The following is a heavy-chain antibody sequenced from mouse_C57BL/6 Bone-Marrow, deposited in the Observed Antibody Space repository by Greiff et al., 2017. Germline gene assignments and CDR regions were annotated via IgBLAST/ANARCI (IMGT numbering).Heavy chain of an antibody. CDR2: IDPSDSYT. Sequence: VQLQQPGAELVMPGASVKLSCKASGYTFTSYWMHWVQQRPGQGLEWIGEIDPSDSYTNYNQKFKGKSTLTVDKYTSTAYMQLSRLTSEDAAVYYCARSGPNWYFDVWGTGTTVTVSS. J-gene: IGHJ1*03. CDR1: GYTFTSYW. CDR3: ARSGPNWYFDV. V-gene: IGHV1-69*01.